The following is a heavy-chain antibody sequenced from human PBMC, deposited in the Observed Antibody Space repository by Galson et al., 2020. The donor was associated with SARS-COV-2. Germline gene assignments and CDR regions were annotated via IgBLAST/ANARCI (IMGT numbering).Heavy chain of an antibody. V-gene: IGHV3-48*01. CDR3: ARGRFYYDI. J-gene: IGHJ3*02. CDR1: GFTFSSYS. Sequence: GGPLRLSCAASGFTFSSYSMNWVRQAPGRGLEWAPYIGSSTSNIYHADSVKGRFTISRENAKNSLYLQMNSLRAEGTAVYCCARGRFYYDICGQGTMVTVSS. CDR2: IGSSTSNI. D-gene: IGHD3-10*01.